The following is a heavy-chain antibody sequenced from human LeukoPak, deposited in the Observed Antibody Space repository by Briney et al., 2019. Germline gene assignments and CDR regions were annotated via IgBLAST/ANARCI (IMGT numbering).Heavy chain of an antibody. CDR1: GGTFSSYA. D-gene: IGHD5/OR15-5a*01. CDR3: AREGEVSVD. V-gene: IGHV1-69*04. J-gene: IGHJ4*02. CDR2: IIPILGIA. Sequence: ASVKVSCKASGGTFSSYAISWVRQAPGQRLEWMGRIIPILGIANYAQKFQGRVTITADKSTSTAYMELSSLRSEDTAVYYCAREGEVSVDWGQGTLVTVSS.